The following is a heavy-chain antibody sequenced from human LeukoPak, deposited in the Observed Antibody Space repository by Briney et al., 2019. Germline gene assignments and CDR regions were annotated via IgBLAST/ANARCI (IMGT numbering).Heavy chain of an antibody. D-gene: IGHD4-17*01. V-gene: IGHV3-23*01. J-gene: IGHJ3*02. CDR1: GFTFSNYG. CDR3: SKGNHDYGDYRGAFDI. CDR2: ISGSDGST. Sequence: GGSLRLSCAASGFTFSNYGMSWVRQPPGKGLEWVSAISGSDGSTYYADSVKGRFTISRDNSKNTLYLQMNSLRAEDTAVYYCSKGNHDYGDYRGAFDIWGQGTMVTVPS.